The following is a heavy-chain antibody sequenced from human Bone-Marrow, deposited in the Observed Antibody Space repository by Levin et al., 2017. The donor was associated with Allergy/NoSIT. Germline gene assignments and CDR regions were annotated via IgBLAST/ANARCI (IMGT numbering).Heavy chain of an antibody. CDR1: GFNFRTSY. CDR2: IKDKGEGGTI. V-gene: IGHV3-15*01. D-gene: IGHD3/OR15-3a*01. Sequence: GGSLRLSCATSGFNFRTSYMSWGRQAPGKGLEWVGRIKDKGEGGTIDYAAAVKGRFIISRDDLSNTLFLQMNSLHIEDTAVYFCAQVDFMDYWGQGTLVSVSS. CDR3: AQVDFMDY. J-gene: IGHJ4*02.